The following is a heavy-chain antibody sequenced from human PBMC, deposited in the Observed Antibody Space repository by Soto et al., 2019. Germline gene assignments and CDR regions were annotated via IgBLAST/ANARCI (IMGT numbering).Heavy chain of an antibody. J-gene: IGHJ4*02. Sequence: VESLKISCNGSGYSFTSYWIGCVRQMPGKGLEWMGIIYPGDSDTRYSPSFQGQVTISADKSISTAYLQWSSLKASDTAMYYCARPYDSSGYHEYYFDYWGQGTLVTVSS. D-gene: IGHD3-22*01. CDR1: GYSFTSYW. CDR2: IYPGDSDT. CDR3: ARPYDSSGYHEYYFDY. V-gene: IGHV5-51*01.